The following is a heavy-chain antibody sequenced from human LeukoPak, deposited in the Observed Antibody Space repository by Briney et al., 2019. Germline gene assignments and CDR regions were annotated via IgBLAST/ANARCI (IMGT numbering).Heavy chain of an antibody. CDR2: IYYTGST. D-gene: IGHD3-10*01. Sequence: SETLSLTCTVSGGSIINYYWTWIRQPPGKELEWIGHIYYTGSTNYNPSLNSRVTISVDTSKKQFSLRLTSVIAADTAVYYCAKDRFITMVRGVIGPFGYWGQGTLVTVSS. V-gene: IGHV4-59*01. CDR1: GGSIINYY. J-gene: IGHJ4*02. CDR3: AKDRFITMVRGVIGPFGY.